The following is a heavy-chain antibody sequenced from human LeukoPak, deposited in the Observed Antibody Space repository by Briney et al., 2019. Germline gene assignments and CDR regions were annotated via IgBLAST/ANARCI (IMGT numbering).Heavy chain of an antibody. CDR3: ARRASPGYHNTGHNYFAP. CDR2: IHYSGST. CDR1: GGSINSNFYF. J-gene: IGHJ5*02. D-gene: IGHD3-9*01. V-gene: IGHV4-39*01. Sequence: PSETLSLTCTVSGGSINSNFYFWGWVRRPPGKGLEWIGSIHYSGSTYYNPSLKGRVTISVDTSKNQFSLKLRSVTAADTALYYCARRASPGYHNTGHNYFAPWGQETLVTVPS.